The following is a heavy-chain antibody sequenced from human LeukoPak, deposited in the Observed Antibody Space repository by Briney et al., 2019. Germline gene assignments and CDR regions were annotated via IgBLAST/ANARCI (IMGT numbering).Heavy chain of an antibody. CDR2: ISGSAGST. CDR3: AKDKGVAGHDY. D-gene: IGHD3-3*01. CDR1: GFTFSSYG. Sequence: GGSLRLSCAASGFTFSSYGMHWVRQAPGKGLEWVSAISGSAGSTYYADSVKGRFTISRDNSKNTLYLQMNSLRADDTAVYYCAKDKGVAGHDYWGQGTLVTVSS. V-gene: IGHV3-23*01. J-gene: IGHJ4*02.